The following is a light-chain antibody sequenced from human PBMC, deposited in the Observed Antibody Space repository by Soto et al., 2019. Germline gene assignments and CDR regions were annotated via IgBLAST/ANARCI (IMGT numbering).Light chain of an antibody. V-gene: IGLV2-14*01. CDR2: DVS. Sequence: QSVLTQPASVSGSPGQSITISCTGTSSDVGGYNYVSWYQQHPGKAPKLMIYDVSNRPLGISNRFSGSKSGNTASLTISGLQAEDEADYYCSSYTSSSTLGVVFGGGTKLTVL. J-gene: IGLJ2*01. CDR1: SSDVGGYNY. CDR3: SSYTSSSTLGVV.